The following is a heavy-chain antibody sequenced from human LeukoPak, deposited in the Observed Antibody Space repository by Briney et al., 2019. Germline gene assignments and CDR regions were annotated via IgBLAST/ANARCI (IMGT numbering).Heavy chain of an antibody. Sequence: GGSLRLSCAASGFTVSSTYMNWVRQAPGKGLEWVSSISSSSSYIYYADSVKGRFTISRDNAKNSLYLQMNSLRAEDTAVYYCARADIVVVPAVVYYYYGMDVWGQGTTVTVSS. CDR2: ISSSSSYI. CDR1: GFTVSSTY. J-gene: IGHJ6*02. D-gene: IGHD2-2*01. V-gene: IGHV3-21*01. CDR3: ARADIVVVPAVVYYYYGMDV.